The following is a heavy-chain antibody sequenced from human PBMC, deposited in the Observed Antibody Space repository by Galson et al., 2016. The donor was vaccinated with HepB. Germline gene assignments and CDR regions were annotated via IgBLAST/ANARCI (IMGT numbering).Heavy chain of an antibody. J-gene: IGHJ4*02. CDR2: INPRDGST. D-gene: IGHD2-21*02. Sequence: SVKVSCKASGYTFTSHGMHWVRQAPGQGLEWMGIINPRDGSTTYAQKFQGRVTMTRDTSTSIVHMELSSLKSEDTAMFYCATVVGTADYWGQGTLVTVSS. V-gene: IGHV1-46*01. CDR1: GYTFTSHG. CDR3: ATVVGTADY.